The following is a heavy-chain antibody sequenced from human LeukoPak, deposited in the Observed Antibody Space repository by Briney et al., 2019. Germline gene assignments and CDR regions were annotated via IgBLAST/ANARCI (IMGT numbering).Heavy chain of an antibody. CDR1: GGSISGYY. CDR3: ARTEPFDY. Sequence: SETLSLTCTVSGGSISGYYWSWIRQPPGKGLEWIGYVYNSGTATYSPSLKSRVTMSVDTSKNQFSLKLSSVTAADTAVYYCARTEPFDYWGQGTLVTVSS. V-gene: IGHV4-4*08. J-gene: IGHJ4*02. CDR2: VYNSGTA.